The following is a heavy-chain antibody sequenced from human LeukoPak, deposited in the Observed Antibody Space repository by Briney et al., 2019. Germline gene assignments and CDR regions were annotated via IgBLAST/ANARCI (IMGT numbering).Heavy chain of an antibody. CDR1: GGSISSSSYY. V-gene: IGHV4-39*01. CDR3: ARLDVGYYFDY. CDR2: IYYSGST. D-gene: IGHD2-15*01. J-gene: IGHJ4*02. Sequence: ASETLSLTCTVSGGSISSSSYYWGWIRQPPGKGLEWIGSIYYSGSTYYNPSLKSRVTISVDTSKNRFSLKLSSVTAADTAVYYCARLDVGYYFDYWGQGTLVTVSS.